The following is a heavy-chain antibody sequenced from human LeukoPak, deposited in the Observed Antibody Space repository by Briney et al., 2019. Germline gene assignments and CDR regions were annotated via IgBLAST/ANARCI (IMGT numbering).Heavy chain of an antibody. V-gene: IGHV5-51*01. CDR2: IYPGDSHT. Sequence: GESLKISCEGSGYTFTNYWIGWVRQMPGKGLEWMAIIYPGDSHTIYTPSFQGQVTISADKSINTAYLQWSSLKASDTAMYYCARVYGDNEPFDYWGQGTLVTVSS. CDR3: ARVYGDNEPFDY. D-gene: IGHD4-17*01. CDR1: GYTFTNYW. J-gene: IGHJ4*02.